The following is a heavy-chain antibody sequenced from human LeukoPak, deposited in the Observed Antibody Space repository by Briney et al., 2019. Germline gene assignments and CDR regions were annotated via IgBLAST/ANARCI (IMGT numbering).Heavy chain of an antibody. CDR2: IRSKAYGGTT. V-gene: IGHV3-49*04. CDR3: TRSLRFLFFQH. CDR1: GFTFGDYA. Sequence: GGSLRLSCTASGFTFGDYAMSWVRQAPGKGLEWVGFIRSKAYGGTTEYAASVKGRFTISRDDSKSIAYLQMNSLKTEDTAVYYCTRSLRFLFFQHWGQGTLVTVSS. D-gene: IGHD3-3*01. J-gene: IGHJ1*01.